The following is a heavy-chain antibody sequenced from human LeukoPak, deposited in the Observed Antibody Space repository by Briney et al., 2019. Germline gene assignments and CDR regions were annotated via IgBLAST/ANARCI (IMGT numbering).Heavy chain of an antibody. CDR1: GYTLTDLS. Sequence: ASVKVSCKLSGYTLTDLSIHGVRQPPGKGLEWMGGFDPENSETIYAQRFQGRVTMTEDTSSDTAYMFLTSLRSEDTALYYCATLNYGDLRGGGFEVWGQGTMVSVSS. CDR2: FDPENSET. V-gene: IGHV1-24*01. J-gene: IGHJ3*01. CDR3: ATLNYGDLRGGGFEV. D-gene: IGHD4-17*01.